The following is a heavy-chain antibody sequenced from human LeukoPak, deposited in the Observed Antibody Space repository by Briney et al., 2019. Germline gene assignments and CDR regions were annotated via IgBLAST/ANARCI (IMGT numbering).Heavy chain of an antibody. CDR3: ARGFGGVPAATLYY. CDR2: INHSGST. J-gene: IGHJ4*02. Sequence: SETLSLTCAVYGGSFSGYYWSWIRQPPGKGLEWIGEINHSGSTNYNPSLKSRVTISVDTSKNQFSLKLSSVTAADTAVYYCARGFGGVPAATLYYRGQGTLVTVSS. CDR1: GGSFSGYY. D-gene: IGHD2-2*01. V-gene: IGHV4-34*01.